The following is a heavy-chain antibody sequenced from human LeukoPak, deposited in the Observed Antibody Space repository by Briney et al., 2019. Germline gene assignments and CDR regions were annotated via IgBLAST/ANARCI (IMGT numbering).Heavy chain of an antibody. Sequence: GGSLRLSCAASGFTFSIYSMNWVRQAPGKGLEWLSSVTSSSNYIYYADSVKGRFTISRDNVQNSLYLQMNSLRAEDTAMYYCARDRGYFDNWGQGTLVTVSS. V-gene: IGHV3-21*01. CDR3: ARDRGYFDN. J-gene: IGHJ4*02. CDR1: GFTFSIYS. CDR2: VTSSSNYI.